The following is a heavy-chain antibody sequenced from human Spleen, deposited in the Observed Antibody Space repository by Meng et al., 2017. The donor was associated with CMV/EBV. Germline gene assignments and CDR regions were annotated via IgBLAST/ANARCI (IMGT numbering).Heavy chain of an antibody. CDR1: GGSISSSNYY. V-gene: IGHV4-30-4*01. CDR2: IYNSGST. J-gene: IGHJ2*01. CDR3: ARGQKGYFDL. Sequence: QVQLQESGPGLVKPSQTLSLTCTVSGGSISSSNYYWSWIRQPTGKGLEWSGHIYNSGSTYYNPSLKSRITISVDTSKNQFSLKLSSVTAADTAVYYCARGQKGYFDLWGRGALVTVSS.